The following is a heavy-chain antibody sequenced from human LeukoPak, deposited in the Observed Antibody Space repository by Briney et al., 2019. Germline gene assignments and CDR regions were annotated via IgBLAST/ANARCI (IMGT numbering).Heavy chain of an antibody. J-gene: IGHJ4*02. Sequence: GGSLRLSCATSGFTFSSSTFGSYTMHWVRQAPGKGLEWVSSISSTGTYIYYTDSVKGRFTISRDIANSLLYLQMNSLRADDTAVYYCARVVGGVPFWGQGTLVTVSS. CDR1: GFTFSSSTFGSYT. CDR3: ARVVGGVPF. D-gene: IGHD1-26*01. V-gene: IGHV3-21*01. CDR2: ISSTGTYI.